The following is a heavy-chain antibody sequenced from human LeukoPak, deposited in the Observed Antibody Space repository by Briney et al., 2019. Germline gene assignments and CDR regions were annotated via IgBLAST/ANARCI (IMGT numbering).Heavy chain of an antibody. CDR2: IIPIFGTA. D-gene: IGHD3-3*01. Sequence: SVKVSCKASGGTFSSYAISWARQAPGQGLEWMGGIIPIFGTANYAQKFQGRVTITTDESTSTAYMELSSLRSEDTAVYYCARSPRYDFWSGYDDYYYMDVWGKGTTVTVSS. V-gene: IGHV1-69*05. J-gene: IGHJ6*03. CDR3: ARSPRYDFWSGYDDYYYMDV. CDR1: GGTFSSYA.